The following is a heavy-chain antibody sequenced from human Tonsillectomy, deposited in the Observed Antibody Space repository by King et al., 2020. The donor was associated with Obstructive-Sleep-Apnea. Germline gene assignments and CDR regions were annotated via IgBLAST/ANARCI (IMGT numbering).Heavy chain of an antibody. CDR2: IYYSGST. D-gene: IGHD1-26*01. Sequence: VQLQESGPGLVKPSETLSLTCTGSGGSVSSGGYYWTWIRQPPGKGLEWIGHIYYSGSTNYNPSLKSRVTISADTSKNQFSLKLSPVTAADTAVYYCERGYSGSFGPYFDYWGQGTLVTVSS. CDR1: GGSVSSGGYY. CDR3: ERGYSGSFGPYFDY. V-gene: IGHV4-61*08. J-gene: IGHJ4*02.